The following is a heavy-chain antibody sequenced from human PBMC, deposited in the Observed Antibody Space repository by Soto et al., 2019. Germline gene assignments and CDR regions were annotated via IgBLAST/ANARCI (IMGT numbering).Heavy chain of an antibody. CDR1: GDMFRNSA. CDR3: ARARLSNGDPNIYFFYGLDV. V-gene: IGHV1-69*13. Sequence: AASVKVSCKASGDMFRNSAFTWVRQAPGQGLAWMGVIIPLFRKTDVAQKFQGRVNLTADESTSSLYMEVSSLTSEDTAVYYCARARLSNGDPNIYFFYGLDVWGQGTTVTVSS. D-gene: IGHD3-10*01. CDR2: IIPLFRKT. J-gene: IGHJ6*02.